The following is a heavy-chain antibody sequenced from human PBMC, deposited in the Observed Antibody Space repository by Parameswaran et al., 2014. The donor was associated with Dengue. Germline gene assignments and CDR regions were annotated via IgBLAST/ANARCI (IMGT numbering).Heavy chain of an antibody. V-gene: IGHV1-58*01. CDR3: AAAGAFGVVTQNYYYYGMDV. J-gene: IGHJ6*02. Sequence: WVRQAPGQRLEWIGWIVVGSGNTKYAQKFQERVTITRDMSTSTAYMELSSLRSEDTAVYYCAAAGAFGVVTQNYYYYGMDVWGQGTTVTVSS. D-gene: IGHD3-3*01. CDR2: IVVGSGNT.